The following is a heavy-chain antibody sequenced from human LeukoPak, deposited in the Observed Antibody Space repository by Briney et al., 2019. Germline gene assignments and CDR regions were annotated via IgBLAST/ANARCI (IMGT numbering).Heavy chain of an antibody. J-gene: IGHJ4*02. CDR1: GYTFTSYG. Sequence: ASVKVSCKASGYTFTSYGISWVRQAPGQGLEWMGWISAYNGNTNYAQKLQGRVTMTTDTSTSTAYMELRSLRSGDTAVYYCARELDDGGLPDYWGQGTLVTVSS. CDR3: ARELDDGGLPDY. CDR2: ISAYNGNT. D-gene: IGHD4-23*01. V-gene: IGHV1-18*01.